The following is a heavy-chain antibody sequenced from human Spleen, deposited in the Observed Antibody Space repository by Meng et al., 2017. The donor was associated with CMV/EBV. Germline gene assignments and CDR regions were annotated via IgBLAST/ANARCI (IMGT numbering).Heavy chain of an antibody. D-gene: IGHD2-2*02. Sequence: FRHSWLRWVRQAPGSGLAWVGRIRGNTDGGTTDYAVPQKGRFTISRGDSDITLYLHMNSLKTEDTAIYYCTAEASYCSSSNCYIWFAFWGRGTLVTVSS. CDR2: IRGNTDGGTT. V-gene: IGHV3-15*01. J-gene: IGHJ4*02. CDR1: FRHSW. CDR3: TAEASYCSSSNCYIWFAF.